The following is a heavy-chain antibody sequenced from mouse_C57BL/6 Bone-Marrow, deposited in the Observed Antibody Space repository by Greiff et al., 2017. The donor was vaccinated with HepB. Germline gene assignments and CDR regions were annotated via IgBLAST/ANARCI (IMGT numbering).Heavy chain of an antibody. CDR1: GFTFSDYG. CDR2: ISSGSSTI. CDR3: AFNGGGDYYAMDY. Sequence: EVNLVESGGGLVKPGGSLKLSCAASGFTFSDYGMHWVRQAPEKGLEWVAYISSGSSTIYYADTVKGRFTISRDNAKNTLFLQMTSLRSEDTAMYYCAFNGGGDYYAMDYWGQGTSVTVSS. J-gene: IGHJ4*01. V-gene: IGHV5-17*01.